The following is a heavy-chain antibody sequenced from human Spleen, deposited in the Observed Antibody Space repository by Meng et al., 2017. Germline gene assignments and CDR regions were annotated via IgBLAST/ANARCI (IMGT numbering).Heavy chain of an antibody. CDR3: ASSLGELSPY. V-gene: IGHV4-39*07. CDR2: IYHSGST. CDR1: GGSISSSSYY. Sequence: GSLRLSCTVSGGSISSSSYYWGWIRQPPGKGLEWIGSIYHSGSTYYNPSLKSRVTISVDTSKNQFSLKLSSVTAADTAVYYCASSLGELSPYWGQGTLVTVSS. J-gene: IGHJ4*02. D-gene: IGHD3-16*02.